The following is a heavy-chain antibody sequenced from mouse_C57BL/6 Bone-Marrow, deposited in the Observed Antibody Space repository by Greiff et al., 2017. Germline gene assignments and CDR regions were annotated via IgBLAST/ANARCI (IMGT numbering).Heavy chain of an antibody. CDR2: IYPGSGST. CDR1: GYTFTSYW. Sequence: QVQLQQPGAELVKPGASVKMSCKASGYTFTSYWITWVKQRPGQGLEWIGDIYPGSGSTNYNEKFKSKATLTVDTSSSTAYMQLSSLTSEDSAVYYCARGGLYYDCDVAWFAYWGQGTLVTVSA. J-gene: IGHJ3*01. CDR3: ARGGLYYDCDVAWFAY. D-gene: IGHD2-4*01. V-gene: IGHV1-55*01.